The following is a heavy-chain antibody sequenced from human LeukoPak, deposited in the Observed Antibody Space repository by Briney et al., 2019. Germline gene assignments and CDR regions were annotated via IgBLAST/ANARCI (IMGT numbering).Heavy chain of an antibody. Sequence: SETLSLTCTVSGGSISSYYWSWIRQPPGKGLEWIGYIYYSGSTNYDPSLNSRVTISVDTSKNQFSLKLSSVTAADTAVYYCARHVVGPTNNFDYWGQGTLVNVSS. CDR1: GGSISSYY. V-gene: IGHV4-59*08. CDR3: ARHVVGPTNNFDY. CDR2: IYYSGST. J-gene: IGHJ4*02. D-gene: IGHD1-26*01.